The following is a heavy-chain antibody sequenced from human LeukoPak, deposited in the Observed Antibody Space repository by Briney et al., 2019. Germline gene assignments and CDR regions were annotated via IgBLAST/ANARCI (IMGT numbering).Heavy chain of an antibody. V-gene: IGHV3-74*01. CDR1: GVIFSNYW. CDR3: TRGGGYSYGSFDC. J-gene: IGHJ4*02. Sequence: GGSLRLSCAASGVIFSNYWMHWVRQTPGKGLVWVSRINRDGSSTSYADSVKGRFTISRDNAKNTLYLQMNSLRAEDTAVYYCTRGGGYSYGSFDCWGQGTLVTVSS. D-gene: IGHD5-18*01. CDR2: INRDGSST.